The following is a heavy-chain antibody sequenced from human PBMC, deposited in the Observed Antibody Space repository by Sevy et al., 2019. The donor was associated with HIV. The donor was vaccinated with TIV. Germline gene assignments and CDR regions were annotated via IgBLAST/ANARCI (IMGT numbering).Heavy chain of an antibody. J-gene: IGHJ4*02. Sequence: GGSLRLSCAASGFTFSSYGMHWVRQAPGKGLEWVAVISYDGSNKYYADSVKGRFTISRDNSKNTLYLQMNILRAEDTAVYYCAKDRMGLVGATQYFDYWGQGTLVTVSS. V-gene: IGHV3-30*18. D-gene: IGHD1-26*01. CDR3: AKDRMGLVGATQYFDY. CDR1: GFTFSSYG. CDR2: ISYDGSNK.